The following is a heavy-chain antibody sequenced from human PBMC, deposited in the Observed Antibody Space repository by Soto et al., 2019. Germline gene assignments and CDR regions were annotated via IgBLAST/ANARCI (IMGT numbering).Heavy chain of an antibody. CDR1: GGSISSSSYY. J-gene: IGHJ4*02. CDR3: ARPSGSYLYYFDY. Sequence: QLQLQESGPGLVKPSETLSLTCTVSGGSISSSSYYWGWIRQPPGKGLEWIGSIYYSGSTYYNSSLKSRVTISVDTSKNQFSLKLSSVTAADTAVYYCARPSGSYLYYFDYWGQGTLVTVSS. V-gene: IGHV4-39*01. CDR2: IYYSGST. D-gene: IGHD1-26*01.